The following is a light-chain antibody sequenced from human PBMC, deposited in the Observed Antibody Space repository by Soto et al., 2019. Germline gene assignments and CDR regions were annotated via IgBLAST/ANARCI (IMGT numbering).Light chain of an antibody. J-gene: IGKJ1*01. CDR2: GAS. CDR1: QSVNINY. V-gene: IGKV3-20*01. Sequence: VLPQYPGTLSLDPGERATLSFRASQSVNINYLAWYQQKPGQAPRLLIYGASIRATGIPDRFSGSGSGTDFTLTISRLEPEDFALYFCQQYDTSSWTFGQGTKVDIK. CDR3: QQYDTSSWT.